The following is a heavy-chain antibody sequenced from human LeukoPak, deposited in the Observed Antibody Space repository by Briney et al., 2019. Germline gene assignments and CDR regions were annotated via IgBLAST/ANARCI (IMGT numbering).Heavy chain of an antibody. CDR2: SYYSGST. Sequence: SETLSLTCTVSGGSISSYHWSWIRQTPGKGLEWIGDSYYSGSTNYNPSLKSRVTISVDTSKNQFSLKLSSVTAADTAVYYCARHTDIAALSSLNYWGQGTLVTVSS. CDR1: GGSISSYH. D-gene: IGHD6-13*01. CDR3: ARHTDIAALSSLNY. J-gene: IGHJ4*02. V-gene: IGHV4-59*08.